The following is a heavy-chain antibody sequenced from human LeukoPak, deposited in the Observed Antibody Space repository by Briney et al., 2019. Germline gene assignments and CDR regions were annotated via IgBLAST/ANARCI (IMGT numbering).Heavy chain of an antibody. CDR2: IYTSGST. V-gene: IGHV4-4*07. Sequence: SETLSLTCTVSGGSISSYYWSWIRQPAGKGLEWIGRIYTSGSTNYNPSLKSRVTISVDTSQNQFYLKLSSVTAADTAVYYCARDGYSGSDALWGQGTLVTVSS. CDR3: ARDGYSGSDAL. CDR1: GGSISSYY. D-gene: IGHD5-12*01. J-gene: IGHJ4*02.